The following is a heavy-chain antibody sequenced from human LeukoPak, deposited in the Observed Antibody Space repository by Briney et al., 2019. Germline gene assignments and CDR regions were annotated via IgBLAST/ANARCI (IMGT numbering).Heavy chain of an antibody. D-gene: IGHD3-3*01. Sequence: PSETLSLTCAVSGYSISSGYYWGWIRQPPGKGLEWIGSMYHSGSTYYNPSLKSRVTISVDTSKNQFSLKLSSVTAADTAVYYCASNDFWSGRDYVYWGQGTLVTVSS. CDR3: ASNDFWSGRDYVY. V-gene: IGHV4-38-2*01. CDR1: GYSISSGYY. J-gene: IGHJ4*02. CDR2: MYHSGST.